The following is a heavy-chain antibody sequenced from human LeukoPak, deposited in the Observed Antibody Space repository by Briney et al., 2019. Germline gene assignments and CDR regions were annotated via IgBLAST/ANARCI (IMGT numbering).Heavy chain of an antibody. CDR1: GGTFSSYA. J-gene: IGHJ3*02. CDR2: INPNSGGT. CDR3: ARLRKATVTTAAFDI. D-gene: IGHD4-17*01. V-gene: IGHV1-2*02. Sequence: ASVKVSCKASGGTFSSYAISWVRQAPGQGLEWMGWINPNSGGTNYAQKFQGRVTMTRDTSISTAYMELSRLRSDDTAVYYCARLRKATVTTAAFDIWGQGTMVTVSS.